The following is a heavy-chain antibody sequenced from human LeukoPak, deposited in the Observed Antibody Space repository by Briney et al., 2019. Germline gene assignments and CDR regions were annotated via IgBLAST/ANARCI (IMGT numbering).Heavy chain of an antibody. CDR1: GYTFTGYY. J-gene: IGHJ5*02. CDR3: ARDLIAAAGTSNWFDP. D-gene: IGHD6-13*01. V-gene: IGHV1-2*02. CDR2: INPNSGGT. Sequence: ASVKVSCKASGYTFTGYYMHWVRQAPGQGLEWMGWINPNSGGTNYAQKFQGRVTMTRDTSISTAYMELSRLRSDDTAVYYCARDLIAAAGTSNWFDPWGQGTLVTVSS.